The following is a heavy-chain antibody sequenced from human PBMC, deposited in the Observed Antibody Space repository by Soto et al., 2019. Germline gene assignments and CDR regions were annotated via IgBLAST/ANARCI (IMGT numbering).Heavy chain of an antibody. CDR3: AGTHQLVVTAKDRHWYFDL. J-gene: IGHJ2*01. D-gene: IGHD2-21*02. CDR2: IIPIFGTA. V-gene: IGHV1-69*12. Sequence: QVQLVQSGAEVKKPGSSVKVSCKASGGTFSSYAISWVRQAPGQGLEWMGGIIPIFGTANYAQKFQGRVTITADESTSXAXMELSSRRSEDTAVYYCAGTHQLVVTAKDRHWYFDLWGRGTLVTVSS. CDR1: GGTFSSYA.